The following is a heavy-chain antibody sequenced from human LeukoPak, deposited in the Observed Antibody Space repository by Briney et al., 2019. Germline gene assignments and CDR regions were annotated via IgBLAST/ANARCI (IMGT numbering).Heavy chain of an antibody. CDR1: GGSISSGDYY. Sequence: TSETLSLTCTVSGGSISSGDYYWSWIRQPPGKGLEWIGYIYYSGSTYYNPSLKSRVTISVDTSKNQFSLKLSSVTAADTAVYYCARGTYYYDSSGYYSSFDYWGQGTLVTVSS. J-gene: IGHJ4*02. CDR3: ARGTYYYDSSGYYSSFDY. V-gene: IGHV4-30-4*08. CDR2: IYYSGST. D-gene: IGHD3-22*01.